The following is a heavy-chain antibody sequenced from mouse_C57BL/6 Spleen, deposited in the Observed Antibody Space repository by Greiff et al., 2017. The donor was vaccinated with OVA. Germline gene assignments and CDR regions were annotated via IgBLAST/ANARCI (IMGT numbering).Heavy chain of an antibody. CDR3: AEGGLITTVVDYFDY. V-gene: IGHV1-72*01. CDR2: IDPTRGGT. J-gene: IGHJ2*01. Sequence: VQLQQPGAELVKPGASVKLSCKASGYTFTSYWMHWVKQRPGRGLEWIGRIDPTRGGTKYNEKFQSKATLTVDKPSSTAYMQLSSLTSEDSAVDYCAEGGLITTVVDYFDYWGQGTTLTVAT. CDR1: GYTFTSYW. D-gene: IGHD1-1*01.